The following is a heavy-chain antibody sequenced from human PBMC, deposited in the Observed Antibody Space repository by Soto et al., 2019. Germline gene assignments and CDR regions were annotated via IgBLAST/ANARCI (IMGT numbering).Heavy chain of an antibody. V-gene: IGHV4-39*01. CDR3: ARINYDYVWGSYRLRYFDY. CDR2: IYYSGST. CDR1: GGSISSSSYY. J-gene: IGHJ4*02. D-gene: IGHD3-16*02. Sequence: QLQLQESGPGLVKPSETLSLTCTVSGGSISSSSYYWGWIRQPPGKGLEWIGSIYYSGSTYYNPSLKSRVTISVDTSKNQFSLKLSSVTAADTAVYYCARINYDYVWGSYRLRYFDYWGQGTLVTVSS.